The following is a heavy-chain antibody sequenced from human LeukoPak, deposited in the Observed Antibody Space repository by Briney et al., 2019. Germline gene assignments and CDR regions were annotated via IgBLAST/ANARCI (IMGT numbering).Heavy chain of an antibody. CDR1: GYTFTSYY. J-gene: IGHJ4*02. D-gene: IGHD3-9*01. Sequence: ASVKVSCKASGYTFTSYYMHWVRQAPGQGLEWMGIINPSGGSTSYAQKFQGRVTMTRDTSTSTVYMELSRLRSDDTAVYYCARGGTYYDILTGYLDYWGQGTLVTVSS. CDR2: INPSGGST. V-gene: IGHV1-46*01. CDR3: ARGGTYYDILTGYLDY.